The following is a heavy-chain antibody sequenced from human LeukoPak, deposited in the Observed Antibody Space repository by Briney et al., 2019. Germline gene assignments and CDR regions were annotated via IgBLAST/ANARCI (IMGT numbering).Heavy chain of an antibody. V-gene: IGHV4-34*01. Sequence: PGGSLRLSCAASGFTFSSYAMSWIRQPPGKGLEWIGEINHSGSTNYNPSLKSRVTISVDTSKNQFSLKLSSVTAADTAVYYCARSLDFGVVPGGWFDPWGQGTLVTVSS. CDR2: INHSGST. D-gene: IGHD3-3*01. J-gene: IGHJ5*02. CDR1: GFTFSSYA. CDR3: ARSLDFGVVPGGWFDP.